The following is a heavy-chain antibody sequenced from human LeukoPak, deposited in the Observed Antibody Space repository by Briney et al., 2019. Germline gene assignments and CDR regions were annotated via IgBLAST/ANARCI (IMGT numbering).Heavy chain of an antibody. CDR1: GGSVSSGSYY. J-gene: IGHJ6*02. CDR2: IYYSGST. D-gene: IGHD2-15*01. V-gene: IGHV4-61*01. Sequence: PSETLSLTCTVSGGSVSSGSYYWSWIRQPPGKGLEWIGYIYYSGSTNYNPSLKSRVTISIDTSKNQFSLKLSSVTAADTAVYYCARDLSQYCSAGSWYSGRDYGMDVWGQGTTVTVSS. CDR3: ARDLSQYCSAGSWYSGRDYGMDV.